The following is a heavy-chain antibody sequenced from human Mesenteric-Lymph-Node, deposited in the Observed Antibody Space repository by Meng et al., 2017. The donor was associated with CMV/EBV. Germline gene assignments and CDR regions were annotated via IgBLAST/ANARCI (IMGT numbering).Heavy chain of an antibody. V-gene: IGHV4-34*01. D-gene: IGHD3-22*01. CDR2: INHSGST. J-gene: IGHJ4*02. Sequence: GSLRLSCAVYGGSFSGYYWSWIRQPPGKGLEWIGEINHSGSTNYNPSLKSRVTISVDTSKNQFSLKLSSVTAADTAVYYCARGYYDSSGYPNDYWGQGTLVTVSS. CDR1: GGSFSGYY. CDR3: ARGYYDSSGYPNDY.